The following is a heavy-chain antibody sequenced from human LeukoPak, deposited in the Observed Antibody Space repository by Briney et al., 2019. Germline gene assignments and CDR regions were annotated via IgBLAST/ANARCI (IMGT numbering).Heavy chain of an antibody. D-gene: IGHD4-17*01. CDR3: ASNDYVDYFDY. CDR2: IKQDGSEE. J-gene: IGHJ4*02. Sequence: GGSLRLSCAASGFTFSSYWMSWVRQAPGKGLEWVANIKQDGSEEYYVDSVKGRFTISRDNAKNSLYLQMNSLRAEDTAVYYCASNDYVDYFDYWGQGTLVTVSS. CDR1: GFTFSSYW. V-gene: IGHV3-7*01.